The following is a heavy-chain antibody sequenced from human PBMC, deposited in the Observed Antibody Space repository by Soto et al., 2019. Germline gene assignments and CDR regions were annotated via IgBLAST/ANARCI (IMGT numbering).Heavy chain of an antibody. CDR1: GGTFSSYA. J-gene: IGHJ4*02. Sequence: GASVKVSCKASGGTFSSYAISWVRQAPGQGLEWMGGIIPIFGTANYAQKFQGRVTITADESTSTAYMELSSLRSEDTAVYYCARDRVGGIMYFDHWGQGTLVTVSS. D-gene: IGHD3-16*01. CDR2: IIPIFGTA. CDR3: ARDRVGGIMYFDH. V-gene: IGHV1-69*13.